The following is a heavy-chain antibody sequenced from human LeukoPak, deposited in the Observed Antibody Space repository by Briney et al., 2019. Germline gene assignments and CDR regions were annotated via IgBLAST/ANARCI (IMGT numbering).Heavy chain of an antibody. J-gene: IGHJ5*02. V-gene: IGHV4-38-2*02. D-gene: IGHD1-26*01. CDR1: GGSITGYS. CDR3: ARAPLGSYGGARWFDP. Sequence: SETLSLTCSVSGGSITGYSWSWIRQPPGKGLEWIGSIYHSGSTYYNPSLKSRVTVSVDTSKNQFSLKLSSVTAADTAVYYCARAPLGSYGGARWFDPWGQGTLVTVSS. CDR2: IYHSGST.